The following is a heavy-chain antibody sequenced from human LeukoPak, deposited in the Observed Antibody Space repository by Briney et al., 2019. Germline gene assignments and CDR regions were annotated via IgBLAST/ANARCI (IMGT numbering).Heavy chain of an antibody. CDR3: ARDPTLRVIQSHSWFDP. CDR2: ISAYNGNT. CDR1: GYTFTSYG. D-gene: IGHD3-10*01. V-gene: IGHV1-18*01. J-gene: IGHJ5*02. Sequence: GASVKVSCKASGYTFTSYGISWVRQAPGQGLEWMGWISAYNGNTNYAQKFRGRVTMTPDTSTSTAYMELRSLRSDDTAVYYCARDPTLRVIQSHSWFDPWGQGTLVSVSS.